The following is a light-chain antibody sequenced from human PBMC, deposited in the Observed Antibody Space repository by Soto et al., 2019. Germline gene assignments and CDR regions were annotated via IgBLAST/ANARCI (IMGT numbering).Light chain of an antibody. V-gene: IGLV2-23*03. J-gene: IGLJ2*01. Sequence: QSALTQPASVSGSPGQSITISCTGTSSDVGSYHLVSWYQHHPAKAPKLIMYEGSKPPSGISSRFSGSKSGNTASLTISGLQAEDEADYHCCSYAGFSTFVVFGGGTKLTVL. CDR3: CSYAGFSTFVV. CDR1: SSDVGSYHL. CDR2: EGS.